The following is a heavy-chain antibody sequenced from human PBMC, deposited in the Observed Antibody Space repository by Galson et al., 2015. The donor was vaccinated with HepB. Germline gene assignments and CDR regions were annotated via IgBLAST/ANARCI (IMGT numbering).Heavy chain of an antibody. CDR2: MSGCGGMT. V-gene: IGHV3-23*01. CDR3: AKGHDYNAVGVDH. D-gene: IGHD5-24*01. J-gene: IGHJ4*02. Sequence: SLRLSCAASGFTFCSYAMSWVRQAPGKGLEWISSMSGCGGMTYYADSVKGRFTISSDTSKNTLYLQVSSLRAEDTAVYYCAKGHDYNAVGVDHWGQGTLVTVSS. CDR1: GFTFCSYA.